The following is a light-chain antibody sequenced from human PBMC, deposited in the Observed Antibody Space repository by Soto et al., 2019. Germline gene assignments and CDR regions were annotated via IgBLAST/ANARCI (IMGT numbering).Light chain of an antibody. CDR2: GAS. CDR1: QSVSIL. Sequence: EIVMTQSPATLSVSPGERATLSCRASQSVSILLAWYQQKPGRALRLLIDGASTRATGIPDRFSGTGSGTDFTLTISRLEPEDFAVYYCQQYGNSPWTFGQGTNVDI. J-gene: IGKJ1*01. V-gene: IGKV3-20*01. CDR3: QQYGNSPWT.